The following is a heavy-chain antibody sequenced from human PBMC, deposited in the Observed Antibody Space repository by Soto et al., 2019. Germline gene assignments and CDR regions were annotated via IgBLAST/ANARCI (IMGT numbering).Heavy chain of an antibody. D-gene: IGHD2-2*01. CDR3: ARVNFGDYSGEDAMDI. Sequence: PSQTLSLTCAISGDSVSSNSAAWNWIRQSPSRGLEWLGRTYYRSKWYNDYAVSVKSRIAINPDTSKNQFSLQLNSVTPEATAVYYCARVNFGDYSGEDAMDIWGQGIMVTVSS. CDR1: GDSVSSNSAA. J-gene: IGHJ3*02. V-gene: IGHV6-1*01. CDR2: TYYRSKWYN.